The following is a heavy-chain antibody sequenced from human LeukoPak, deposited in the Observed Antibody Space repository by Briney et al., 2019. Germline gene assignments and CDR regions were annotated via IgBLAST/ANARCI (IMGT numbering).Heavy chain of an antibody. D-gene: IGHD2-2*01. J-gene: IGHJ4*02. CDR2: ISSSGRII. V-gene: IGHV3-48*03. Sequence: PGGSLRLTCAASGFTFSSYEMNWVRQTPGKGLEWVSYISSSGRIIYYADSVKGRFTISRDNAKNSLYLQVNSLRAEDTAVYYCVRDPNCSTTSCYYLDYWGQGTLATVSS. CDR3: VRDPNCSTTSCYYLDY. CDR1: GFTFSSYE.